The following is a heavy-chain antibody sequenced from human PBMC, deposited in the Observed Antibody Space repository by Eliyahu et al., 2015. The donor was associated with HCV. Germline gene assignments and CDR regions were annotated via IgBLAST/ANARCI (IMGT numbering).Heavy chain of an antibody. Sequence: QVQLQESGPGLVKPSETLSLTCSVSGGSISLYYWSWIRQPAGKGLEWIGRIYTRGSTDYNPFLKTRVTMSVDTSKNQFSLTLRSVTAADTAVYYCARDGAVPGDRWGQGTLVTVSS. D-gene: IGHD6-19*01. V-gene: IGHV4-4*07. CDR3: ARDGAVPGDR. J-gene: IGHJ5*02. CDR1: GGSISLYY. CDR2: IYTRGST.